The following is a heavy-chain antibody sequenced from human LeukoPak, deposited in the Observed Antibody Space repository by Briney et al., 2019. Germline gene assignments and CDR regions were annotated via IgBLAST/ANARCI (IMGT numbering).Heavy chain of an antibody. CDR2: IYYTGST. J-gene: IGHJ6*04. Sequence: PSETLSLTCTVSGGSIASSSYYWVWIRQPPGKGLEWIGSIYYTGSTYYNPSLKSRVTISVDTSKNQFSLKLSSVTAADTAVYYCARGARIQGDSSGYYLTGVWGKGTTVTVSS. V-gene: IGHV4-39*07. D-gene: IGHD3-22*01. CDR3: ARGARIQGDSSGYYLTGV. CDR1: GGSIASSSYY.